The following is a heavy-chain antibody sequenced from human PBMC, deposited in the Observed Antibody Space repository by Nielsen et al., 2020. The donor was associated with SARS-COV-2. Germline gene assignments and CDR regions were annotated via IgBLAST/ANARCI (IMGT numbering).Heavy chain of an antibody. CDR3: ASVPYGNPGPIDY. V-gene: IGHV4-39*07. Sequence: SETLSLTCTVSGGSISSSSYYWGWIRQPPGKGLEWIGSIYYSGSTYYNPSLKSRVTISVDTSKNQFSLKLSSVTAADTAVYYCASVPYGNPGPIDYWGQGTLVTVSS. CDR1: GGSISSSSYY. J-gene: IGHJ4*02. CDR2: IYYSGST. D-gene: IGHD3-10*01.